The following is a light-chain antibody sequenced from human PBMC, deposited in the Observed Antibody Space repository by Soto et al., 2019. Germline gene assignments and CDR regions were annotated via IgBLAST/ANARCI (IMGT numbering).Light chain of an antibody. V-gene: IGLV2-14*01. CDR1: SSDVGGYDY. Sequence: QSALTQPASVSGSPGQSITISCTGTSSDVGGYDYVSWYQQYPGKAPSLIIYEVTNRPSGVSNRFSGSKSGNTASLTISGLQAEDEADYYCGSYTSSTTLVFGGGTKVTVL. CDR2: EVT. J-gene: IGLJ2*01. CDR3: GSYTSSTTLV.